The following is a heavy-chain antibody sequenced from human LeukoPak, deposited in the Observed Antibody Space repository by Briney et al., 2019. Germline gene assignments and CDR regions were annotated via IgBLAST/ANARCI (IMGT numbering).Heavy chain of an antibody. V-gene: IGHV3-11*04. Sequence: RSGGSLRLSCAASGFTTSDNYITWVRQAPGKGLEWVSYIGSSGSTVYYADSVKGRFTISRDNAKNSLYMQMESLRDEDTAIYSCARDTLEYSNSPDALDIWGQGTMVTVSS. CDR3: ARDTLEYSNSPDALDI. D-gene: IGHD4-23*01. CDR2: IGSSGSTV. CDR1: GFTTSDNY. J-gene: IGHJ3*02.